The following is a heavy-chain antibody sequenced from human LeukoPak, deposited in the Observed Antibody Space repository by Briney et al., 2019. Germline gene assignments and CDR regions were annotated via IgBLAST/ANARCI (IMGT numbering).Heavy chain of an antibody. D-gene: IGHD3-22*01. J-gene: IGHJ6*02. CDR2: ISGSGGST. Sequence: GGSLRLSCAASGFTFSSYAMSWVRQTPGKGLEWVSAISGSGGSTYYADSVKGRFTISRDNSRNTLYLQMNSLRAEDTAVYYCAKDQGRITMIVVAWGQGTTVTVSS. CDR3: AKDQGRITMIVVA. V-gene: IGHV3-23*01. CDR1: GFTFSSYA.